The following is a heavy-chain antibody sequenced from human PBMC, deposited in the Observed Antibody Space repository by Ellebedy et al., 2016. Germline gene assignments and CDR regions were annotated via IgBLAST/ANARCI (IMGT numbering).Heavy chain of an antibody. V-gene: IGHV1-69*04. Sequence: ASVKVSCKASGGTFGRHAIGWVRQAPGQGLEWMGRFIPFLGIANSAEKFQGRITITADTLPSTAYMALSSLRSEDTAMYYCARIVPVSTEHSYFYYGMDVWGQGTTVTVSS. CDR1: GGTFGRHA. CDR3: ARIVPVSTEHSYFYYGMDV. CDR2: FIPFLGIA. D-gene: IGHD2-2*01. J-gene: IGHJ6*02.